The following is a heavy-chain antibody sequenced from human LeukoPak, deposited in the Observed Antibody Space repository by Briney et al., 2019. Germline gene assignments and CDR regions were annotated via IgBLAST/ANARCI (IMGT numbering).Heavy chain of an antibody. CDR3: ARDVWFGEF. D-gene: IGHD3-10*01. Sequence: PSETLSLTCAVYGGSFSGYYWSWIRQPPGKGLEWIGEINHSGSTNYNPSLKSRVTISVDTSKNQFSLKLSSVTAADTAVYYCARDVWFGEFWGQGTLVTVSS. CDR1: GGSFSGYY. J-gene: IGHJ4*02. CDR2: INHSGST. V-gene: IGHV4-34*01.